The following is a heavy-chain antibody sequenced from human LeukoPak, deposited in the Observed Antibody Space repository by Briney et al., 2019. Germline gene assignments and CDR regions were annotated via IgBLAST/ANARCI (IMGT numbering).Heavy chain of an antibody. D-gene: IGHD4-17*01. CDR2: TRNKANSYTT. CDR3: ARGHYGDYSFDY. Sequence: GGSLRLSCAASGFTFSSYAMSWVRQAPGKGLEWVGRTRNKANSYTTEYAASVKGRFTISRDDSKNSLYLQMNSLKTEDTAVYYCARGHYGDYSFDYWGQGTLVTVSS. CDR1: GFTFSSYA. J-gene: IGHJ4*02. V-gene: IGHV3-72*01.